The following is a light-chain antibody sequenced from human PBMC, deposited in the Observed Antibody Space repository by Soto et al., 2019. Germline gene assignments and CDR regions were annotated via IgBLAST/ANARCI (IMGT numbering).Light chain of an antibody. V-gene: IGKV3-11*01. CDR3: QQCRNWHLT. Sequence: EIVLTQSPATLSLSPGERATLSCRASQSVDSYLTWYQQKPGQAPMLLIYDVSKRATGSPVRFSGRGSGADFTLTISRREPEDLAVYYSQQCRNWHLTFGAGPNVDIK. CDR2: DVS. J-gene: IGKJ4*01. CDR1: QSVDSY.